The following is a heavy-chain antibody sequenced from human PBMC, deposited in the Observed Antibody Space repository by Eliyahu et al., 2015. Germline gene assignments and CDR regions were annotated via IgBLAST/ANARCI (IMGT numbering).Heavy chain of an antibody. V-gene: IGHV3-30*18. CDR3: AKDSAGATRDFTTDFDY. J-gene: IGHJ4*02. CDR1: SSYG. D-gene: IGHD1-26*01. Sequence: SSYGMHWVRQAPGKGLEWVAVISYDGSNKYYADSVKGRFTISRDNSKNTLYLQMNNLRAEDTAVYYCAKDSAGATRDFTTDFDYWGQGTLVTVSS. CDR2: ISYDGSNK.